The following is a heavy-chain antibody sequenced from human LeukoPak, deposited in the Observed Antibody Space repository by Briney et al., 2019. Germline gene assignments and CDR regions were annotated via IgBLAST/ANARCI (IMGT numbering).Heavy chain of an antibody. D-gene: IGHD1/OR15-1a*01. CDR2: INSDGSST. V-gene: IGHV3-74*03. J-gene: IGHJ4*02. Sequence: LAGGPERLSCAASEFSLSYYWVYWVPKAPGKGRVCLSRINSDGSSTTYADSVKGRFTISRDNAKNTLYLQMNSLRAEDTAVYYCARGNSGFDYWGQGALVTVSS. CDR1: EFSLSYYW. CDR3: ARGNSGFDY.